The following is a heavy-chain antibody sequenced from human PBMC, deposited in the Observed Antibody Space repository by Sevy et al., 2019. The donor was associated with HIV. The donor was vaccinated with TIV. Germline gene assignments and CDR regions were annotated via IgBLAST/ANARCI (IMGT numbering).Heavy chain of an antibody. V-gene: IGHV4-34*01. D-gene: IGHD2-15*01. CDR1: GVSFSDYY. J-gene: IGHJ4*02. CDR3: TRGVRFSPEDCSGGACPTIDY. Sequence: SETLSLTCAVSGVSFSDYYWAWVRQPPGKGLEWVGEVSQSGRANYNPSLRSRVIMSLDTSNKQSSLKLTSVTAADTAMYYCTRGVRFSPEDCSGGACPTIDYWSQGTRVTVSS. CDR2: VSQSGRA.